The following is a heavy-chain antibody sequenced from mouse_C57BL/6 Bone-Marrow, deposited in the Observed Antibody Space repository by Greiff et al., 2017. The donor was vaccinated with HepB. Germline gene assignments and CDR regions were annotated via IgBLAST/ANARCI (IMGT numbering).Heavy chain of an antibody. CDR2: INPNNGGT. CDR3: ATRYYYGSNYWYFDV. J-gene: IGHJ1*03. Sequence: EVQLQQSGPELVKPGASVKIPCKASGYTFTDYNMDWVKQSHGKSLEWIGDINPNNGGTIYNQKFKGKATLTVDKSSSTAYMELRSLTSEDTAVYYCATRYYYGSNYWYFDVWGTGTTVTVSS. D-gene: IGHD1-1*01. V-gene: IGHV1-18*01. CDR1: GYTFTDYN.